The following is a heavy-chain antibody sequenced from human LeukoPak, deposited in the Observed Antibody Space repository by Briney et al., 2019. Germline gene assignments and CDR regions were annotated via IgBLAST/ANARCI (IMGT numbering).Heavy chain of an antibody. Sequence: GRSLRLSCAASGFTFSSYAMHWVRQAPGKGLEWVAVISYDGSNKYYADSVKGRFTISRDNSKNTLYLQMNSLRAEDTAVYYCAKSGYGDYPPADYWGQGTLVTVSS. CDR1: GFTFSSYA. J-gene: IGHJ4*02. CDR2: ISYDGSNK. D-gene: IGHD4-17*01. CDR3: AKSGYGDYPPADY. V-gene: IGHV3-30-3*02.